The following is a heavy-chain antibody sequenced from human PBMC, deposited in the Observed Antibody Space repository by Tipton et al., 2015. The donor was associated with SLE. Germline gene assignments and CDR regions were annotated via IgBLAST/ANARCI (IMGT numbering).Heavy chain of an antibody. CDR2: INHSGST. Sequence: TLSLTCAVSGYSISSGYYWSWIRQPPGKGLEWIGEINHSGSTNYNPSLKSRVTISVDTSKNQFSLKLSSVTAADTAVYYCVYGDWLGLDYWGQGTLVTVSS. CDR1: GYSISSGYY. CDR3: VYGDWLGLDY. D-gene: IGHD4-17*01. V-gene: IGHV4-34*01. J-gene: IGHJ4*02.